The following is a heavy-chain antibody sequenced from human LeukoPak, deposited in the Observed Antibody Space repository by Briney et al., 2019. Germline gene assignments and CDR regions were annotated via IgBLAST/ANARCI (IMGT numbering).Heavy chain of an antibody. CDR3: ARLLVLAATEDLDF. J-gene: IGHJ4*02. Sequence: GGSLRLSCAASGLPFSSYTLHWVRQAPGKGLEWLTFISHDGTNQGYADSVKGRFAVSRDNSKNTVYLQMNSLRPDDTSVYYCARLLVLAATEDLDFWGQGTLVTVSS. CDR2: ISHDGTNQ. D-gene: IGHD2-8*02. V-gene: IGHV3-30*09. CDR1: GLPFSSYT.